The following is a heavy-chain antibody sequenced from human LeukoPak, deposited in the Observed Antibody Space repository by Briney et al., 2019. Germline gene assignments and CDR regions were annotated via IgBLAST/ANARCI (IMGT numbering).Heavy chain of an antibody. CDR1: GFTFSSYS. J-gene: IGHJ4*02. Sequence: GGSLRLSCAASGFTFSSYSMNWVRQAPGKGLEWVSYISSSSSTIYYADSVTGRFTISRDNAKNSLYLQMNSLRAEDTAVYYCARAGDGDYWGQGTLVTVSS. CDR3: ARAGDGDY. V-gene: IGHV3-48*01. D-gene: IGHD1-1*01. CDR2: ISSSSSTI.